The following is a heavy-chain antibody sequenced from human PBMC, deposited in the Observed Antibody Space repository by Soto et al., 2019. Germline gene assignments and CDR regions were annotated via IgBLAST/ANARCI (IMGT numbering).Heavy chain of an antibody. V-gene: IGHV4-59*01. CDR1: GGSTTSDY. D-gene: IGHD3-10*01. CDR2: IFHSLGA. J-gene: IGHJ4*02. CDR3: VRDLNGSGDY. Sequence: KPAETLSLTCTVSGGSTTSDYWSWIRQPPGKGLEWLGYIFHSLGAKYNPSLGSRGTISLDTSKNQLALSLRSVTAADTAIYFCVRDLNGSGDYWGQGTLVTVSS.